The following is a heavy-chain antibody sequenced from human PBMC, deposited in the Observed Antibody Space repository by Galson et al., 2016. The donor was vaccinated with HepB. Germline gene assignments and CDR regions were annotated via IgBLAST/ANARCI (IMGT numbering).Heavy chain of an antibody. Sequence: SLRLSCAASGFSFSSYAMSWVRQAPGEGLEWVSAISGNRPEYADSVKGRFTISRDNSKNTVYLQMNSLRAEDRAVYYCARANRCGTGWYGRNDYWGQGTLVTVS. D-gene: IGHD6-19*01. V-gene: IGHV3-23*01. CDR3: ARANRCGTGWYGRNDY. CDR2: ISGNRP. CDR1: GFSFSSYA. J-gene: IGHJ4*02.